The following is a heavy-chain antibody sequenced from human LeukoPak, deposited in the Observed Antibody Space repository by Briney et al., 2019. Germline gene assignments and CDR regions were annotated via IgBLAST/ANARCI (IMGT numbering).Heavy chain of an antibody. J-gene: IGHJ6*02. CDR2: IYYSGST. CDR1: GGSISSGDYY. V-gene: IGHV4-30-4*01. Sequence: SETLSLTCTVSGGSISSGDYYWSWIRQPPGKGLEWIGYIYYSGSTYYNPSPKSRVTISVDTSKNQFSLKLSSVTAADTAVYYCARAGWFGEYGMDVWGQGTTVTVSS. CDR3: ARAGWFGEYGMDV. D-gene: IGHD3-10*01.